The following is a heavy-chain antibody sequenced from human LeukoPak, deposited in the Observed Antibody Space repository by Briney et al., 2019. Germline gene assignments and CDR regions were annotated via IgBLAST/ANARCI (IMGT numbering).Heavy chain of an antibody. Sequence: GRSLRLSCAASVFTLSSYVISCVRQAPQKGLEWGSIISGSGGSTHYADSVQGRFTLARDNSKTTLYLQMNSLRAEDTAVYYCAKPKEHGDYGGFDYWGQGTLVTVSS. V-gene: IGHV3-23*01. D-gene: IGHD4-17*01. CDR3: AKPKEHGDYGGFDY. CDR1: VFTLSSYV. CDR2: ISGSGGST. J-gene: IGHJ4*02.